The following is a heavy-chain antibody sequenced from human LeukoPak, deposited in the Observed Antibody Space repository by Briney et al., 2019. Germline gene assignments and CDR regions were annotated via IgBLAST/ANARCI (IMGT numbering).Heavy chain of an antibody. J-gene: IGHJ4*02. Sequence: GGSLRLSCAASGFTFSSYWMHWVRQAPGKGLVWVSRINSDGSSTSYADSVKGRFTISRDNAKNTLYLQMNSLRAEDTAVYYCAGDSVYDSSGYYVDYWGQGTLVTVSS. CDR1: GFTFSSYW. V-gene: IGHV3-74*01. D-gene: IGHD3-22*01. CDR3: AGDSVYDSSGYYVDY. CDR2: INSDGSST.